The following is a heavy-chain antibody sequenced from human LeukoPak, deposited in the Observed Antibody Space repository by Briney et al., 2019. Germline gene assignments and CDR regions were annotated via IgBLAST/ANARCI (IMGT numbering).Heavy chain of an antibody. CDR3: ARLIAAAGTNRLDY. D-gene: IGHD6-13*01. J-gene: IGHJ4*02. CDR1: GFTFSSYS. Sequence: GGSLRLSCAASGFTFSSYSMNWVRQAPGKGLEWVSSISSSSSYIYYADSVKGRFTISRDNAKNSLYLQMNSPRAEDTAVYYCARLIAAAGTNRLDYWGQGTLVTVSS. V-gene: IGHV3-21*01. CDR2: ISSSSSYI.